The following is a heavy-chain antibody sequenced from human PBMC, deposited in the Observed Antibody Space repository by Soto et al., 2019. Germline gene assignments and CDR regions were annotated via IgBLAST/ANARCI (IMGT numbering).Heavy chain of an antibody. V-gene: IGHV1-69*02. J-gene: IGHJ4*02. CDR1: GGTFSTYT. CDR3: ARGASAGDSAVHY. D-gene: IGHD2-21*01. Sequence: QVQLVQSGAEVKKPGSSVKVSCKTSGGTFSTYTLSWVRQAPGQGLEWMGRIIPVLDKADYAQRFQGRITITADRSTSTANMELSSLSSEDTAIYYCARGASAGDSAVHYWGQGTLVSVSS. CDR2: IIPVLDKA.